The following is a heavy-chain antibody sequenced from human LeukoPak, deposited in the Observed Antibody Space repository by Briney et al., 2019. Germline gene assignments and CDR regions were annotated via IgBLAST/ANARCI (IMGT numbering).Heavy chain of an antibody. CDR3: ARVLYSSPSN. CDR1: GWSVSGYY. Sequence: SETLSLTCAVYGWSVSGYYWSWIRQPPGKGLEWIGEINHSGSTNYNPSLKSRVTISVDTSKNQFSLKLSSMTAADTAVYYCARVLYSSPSNWGQGTLVTVSS. V-gene: IGHV4-34*01. J-gene: IGHJ4*02. D-gene: IGHD6-6*01. CDR2: INHSGST.